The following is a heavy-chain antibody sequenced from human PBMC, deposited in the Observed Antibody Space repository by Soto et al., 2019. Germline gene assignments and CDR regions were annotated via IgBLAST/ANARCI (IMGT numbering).Heavy chain of an antibody. CDR1: GFTFNTYD. Sequence: SLRLSCVASGFTFNTYDMHWVRQVTGKGLEWVSAIGTLRDTYYTASVKGRFTISRDNARNSVSLQMNSLRAGDTAVYFCARGRSNDFGSSPPPRFGPRGQGTLVTVSS. V-gene: IGHV3-13*01. D-gene: IGHD3-10*01. CDR3: ARGRSNDFGSSPPPRFGP. CDR2: IGTLRDT. J-gene: IGHJ5*02.